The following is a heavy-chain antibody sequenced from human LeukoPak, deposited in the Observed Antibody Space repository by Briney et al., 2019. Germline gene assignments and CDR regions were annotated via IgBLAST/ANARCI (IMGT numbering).Heavy chain of an antibody. CDR3: AREWNYYDSSGYYDC. D-gene: IGHD3-22*01. CDR1: GFTFSSYS. J-gene: IGHJ4*02. CDR2: IKQDGSEK. V-gene: IGHV3-7*03. Sequence: PGGSLRLSCAASGFTFSSYSMNWVRQAPGKGLEWVANIKQDGSEKYYVDSVKGRFTISRDNAKNSLYLQMNSLRAEDTAVYYCAREWNYYDSSGYYDCWGQGTLVTVSP.